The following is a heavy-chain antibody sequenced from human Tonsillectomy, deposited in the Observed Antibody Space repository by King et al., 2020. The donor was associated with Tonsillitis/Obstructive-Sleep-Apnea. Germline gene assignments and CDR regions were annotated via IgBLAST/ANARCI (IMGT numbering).Heavy chain of an antibody. CDR1: GFTFSSYW. J-gene: IGHJ4*02. V-gene: IGHV3-7*04. Sequence: VQLVESGGGLVQPGGSLRLSCAASGFTFSSYWMSWVRQAPGKGLEWVANMNEDGSGKYYVDSVKGRFTISSDNAKNSLYLQMNSLRAEDTAVYYCARDTSMARDYWGQGTLVTVSS. CDR2: MNEDGSGK. CDR3: ARDTSMARDY. D-gene: IGHD5-18*01.